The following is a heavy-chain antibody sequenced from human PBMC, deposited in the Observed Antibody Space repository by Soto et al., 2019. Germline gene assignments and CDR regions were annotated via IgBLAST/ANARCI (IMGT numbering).Heavy chain of an antibody. CDR3: AREARCSGGSCYWVDYYYYYMDV. Sequence: PSETLSLTCTVSGGSISSGGYYWSWIRQHPGKGLEWIGYIYYSGSTYYNPSFKSRVAISVDTSKNQFSLKLSSVTAADTAVYYCAREARCSGGSCYWVDYYYYYMDVWGKGTTVTVSS. CDR2: IYYSGST. D-gene: IGHD2-15*01. V-gene: IGHV4-31*03. J-gene: IGHJ6*03. CDR1: GGSISSGGYY.